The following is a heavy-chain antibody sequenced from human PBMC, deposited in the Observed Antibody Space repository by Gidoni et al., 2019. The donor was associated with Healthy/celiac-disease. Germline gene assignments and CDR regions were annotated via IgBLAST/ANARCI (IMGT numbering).Heavy chain of an antibody. V-gene: IGHV3-21*01. J-gene: IGHJ4*02. CDR3: ASRAYDSSGYYKDY. CDR1: GFTFSSYS. Sequence: EVQLVESGGGLVKPGGSLRLSCAASGFTFSSYSMNWVRQAPGKGLEWVSSISSSSSYIYYADSVKGRFTISRDNAKNSLYLQMNSLRAEDTAVYYCASRAYDSSGYYKDYWGQGTLVTVSS. CDR2: ISSSSSYI. D-gene: IGHD3-22*01.